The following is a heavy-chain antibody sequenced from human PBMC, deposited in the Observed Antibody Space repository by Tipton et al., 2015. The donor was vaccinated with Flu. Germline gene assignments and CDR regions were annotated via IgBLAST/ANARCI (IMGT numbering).Heavy chain of an antibody. V-gene: IGHV4-39*07. Sequence: TLSLTCTVSGGSISSYTYYWGWFRQSPGTGLEWIGSIYYSGTTYYNPSLESRVTMSIDTSKNQFSLKVTSVTAADTAVYYCAKEGSYNILTNYYNKGVDPWGQGTLVIVSS. CDR3: AKEGSYNILTNYYNKGVDP. D-gene: IGHD3-9*01. CDR1: GGSISSYTYY. CDR2: IYYSGTT. J-gene: IGHJ5*02.